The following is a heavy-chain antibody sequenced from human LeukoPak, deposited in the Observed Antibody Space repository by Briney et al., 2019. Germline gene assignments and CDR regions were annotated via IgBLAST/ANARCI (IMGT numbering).Heavy chain of an antibody. Sequence: GGSLRLSCAASGFTVSSNYMSWVRQAPGKGLEWVSVIYRGGSTYYADSVKGRFTISRDNSKNTLYLQMNSLRAEDTAAYYCARVGDSNRYGMDVWGQGTTVTVSS. CDR3: ARVGDSNRYGMDV. CDR1: GFTVSSNY. CDR2: IYRGGST. D-gene: IGHD2-21*02. V-gene: IGHV3-66*01. J-gene: IGHJ6*02.